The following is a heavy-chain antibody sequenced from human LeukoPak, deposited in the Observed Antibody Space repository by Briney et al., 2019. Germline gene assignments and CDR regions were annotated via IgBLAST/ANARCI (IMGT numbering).Heavy chain of an antibody. V-gene: IGHV1-18*01. Sequence: GPVKVSCKASGYSFTSYGISWVRQAPGQGLEWMGWISAYNGNTNYAQKLQGRVTMTTDTSTSTAYMELRSLRSDDTAVYYCARDRGAVVFDYWGQGTLVTVSS. CDR2: ISAYNGNT. CDR3: ARDRGAVVFDY. D-gene: IGHD4-23*01. CDR1: GYSFTSYG. J-gene: IGHJ4*02.